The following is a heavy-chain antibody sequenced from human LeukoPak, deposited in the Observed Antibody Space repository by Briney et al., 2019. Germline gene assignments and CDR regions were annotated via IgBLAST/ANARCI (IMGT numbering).Heavy chain of an antibody. D-gene: IGHD5-18*01. CDR2: IYYSGST. CDR3: ARADSYGLYGMDV. J-gene: IGHJ6*02. V-gene: IGHV4-59*01. Sequence: TSETLSLTCTVSGGSISSYYWSWIRQPPGKGLEWIGYIYYSGSTNYNPSLKGRVTISVDTSKNQFSLKLSSVTAADTAVYYCARADSYGLYGMDVWGQGTTVTVSS. CDR1: GGSISSYY.